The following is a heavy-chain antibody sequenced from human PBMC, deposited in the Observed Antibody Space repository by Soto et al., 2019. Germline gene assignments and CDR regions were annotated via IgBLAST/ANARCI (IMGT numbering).Heavy chain of an antibody. Sequence: SETLSLTCTVSGGSISSGGYYWSWIRQFPGEGLEWIGYIYDSGNTYYNPSLKSRITISTDTSKSQFSLNLTSVTAADTAVYYCARQKFSRQYYYGWGKGMEVWGQGTTVTVSS. CDR3: ARQKFSRQYYYGWGKGMEV. CDR2: IYDSGNT. D-gene: IGHD3-10*01. V-gene: IGHV4-31*03. CDR1: GGSISSGGYY. J-gene: IGHJ6*02.